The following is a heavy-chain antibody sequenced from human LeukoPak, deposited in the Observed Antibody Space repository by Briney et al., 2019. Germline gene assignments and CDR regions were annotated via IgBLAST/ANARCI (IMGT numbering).Heavy chain of an antibody. Sequence: GRSLRLSCAASGFTFSSYSMNWVRQAPGKGLEWVSSISSSSSYIYYADSVKGRFTISRDNAKNSLYLQMNSLRAEDTAVYYCARDNYGDYVGVEARYGMDVWGQGTTVTASS. CDR2: ISSSSSYI. CDR1: GFTFSSYS. D-gene: IGHD4-17*01. V-gene: IGHV3-21*01. CDR3: ARDNYGDYVGVEARYGMDV. J-gene: IGHJ6*02.